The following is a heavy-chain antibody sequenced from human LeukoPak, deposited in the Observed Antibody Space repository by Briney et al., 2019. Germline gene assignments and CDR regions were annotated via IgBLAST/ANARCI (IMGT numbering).Heavy chain of an antibody. CDR2: ISGSGGST. J-gene: IGHJ6*02. Sequence: GGSLRLSGAASGFTFSSYAMSWVRQAPGKGLEWVSAISGSGGSTYYADSVEGRFTIPRDNSKNTLYLQMNSLRAEDTAVYYCAKDLRSDGMDVWGQGTTVTVSS. CDR3: AKDLRSDGMDV. V-gene: IGHV3-23*01. CDR1: GFTFSSYA.